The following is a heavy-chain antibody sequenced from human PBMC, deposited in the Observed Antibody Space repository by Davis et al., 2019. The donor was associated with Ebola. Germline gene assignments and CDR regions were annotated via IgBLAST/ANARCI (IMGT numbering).Heavy chain of an antibody. CDR2: INPTGST. CDR3: ARGSQWLGPDY. V-gene: IGHV4-34*01. Sequence: SETLSLTCVVYSGSFSGYYWSWMRQAPGKGLEWIGEINPTGSTSYNPSLMSRVTISVDTSKKHFSLKLGSVTAADTAVYYCARGSQWLGPDYWGQGTLVTVSS. D-gene: IGHD6-19*01. CDR1: SGSFSGYY. J-gene: IGHJ4*02.